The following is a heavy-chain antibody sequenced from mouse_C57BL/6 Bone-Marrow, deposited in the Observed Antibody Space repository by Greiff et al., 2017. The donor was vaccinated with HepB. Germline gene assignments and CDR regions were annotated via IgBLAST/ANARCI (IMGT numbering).Heavy chain of an antibody. J-gene: IGHJ2*01. D-gene: IGHD1-1*01. CDR1: GYSITSGYY. V-gene: IGHV3-6*01. CDR3: ARDITTVAFDY. CDR2: ISYDGSN. Sequence: VQRVESGPGLVKPSQSLSLTCSVTGYSITSGYYWNWIRQFPGNKLEWMGYISYDGSNNYNPSLKNRITITRDTSKNQFFLKLNSVTTEDTATYYCARDITTVAFDYWGQGTTLTVSS.